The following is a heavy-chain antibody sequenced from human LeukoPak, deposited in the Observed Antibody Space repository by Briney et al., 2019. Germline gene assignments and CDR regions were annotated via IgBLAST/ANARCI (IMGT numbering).Heavy chain of an antibody. D-gene: IGHD1-26*01. CDR2: VNSDGSTT. V-gene: IGHV3-74*01. CDR3: ARVVREADDY. Sequence: GGSLRLSCAASGFPFSNYWMHWVRQAPGKGLVWVSRVNSDGSTTNYADSVKGRFTISRDNAENTLYLQMNSLRPEDTAVYYCARVVREADDYWGQGTLVTVSS. J-gene: IGHJ4*02. CDR1: GFPFSNYW.